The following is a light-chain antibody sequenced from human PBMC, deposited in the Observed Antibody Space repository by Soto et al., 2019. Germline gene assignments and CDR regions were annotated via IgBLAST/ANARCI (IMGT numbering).Light chain of an antibody. Sequence: AIQLTQSPSSLSASVGDRVTITCRASQGISSALAWYQQKPGKAPKLLIYDASSLESGVPSRFSGSGSGTDFTLTISSLQPEDFATYCCQQFNNYPPYTFGKGTKLEIK. CDR2: DAS. CDR1: QGISSA. V-gene: IGKV1D-13*01. CDR3: QQFNNYPPYT. J-gene: IGKJ2*01.